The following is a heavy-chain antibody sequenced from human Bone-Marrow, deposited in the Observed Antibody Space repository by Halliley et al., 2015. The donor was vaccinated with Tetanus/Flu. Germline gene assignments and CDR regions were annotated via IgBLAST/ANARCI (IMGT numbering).Heavy chain of an antibody. CDR3: AKAGYSDSSGYAKCFQR. J-gene: IGHJ1*01. Sequence: SLRLSCAASGFTFSSYAMSWVRQAPGKGLEWVSGISGSGGTTYYADSVKGRFTISRDNSNNTLFLQMNSLRAEDTAVYYCAKAGYSDSSGYAKCFQRWGQGTLVTDSS. CDR2: ISGSGGTT. V-gene: IGHV3-23*01. D-gene: IGHD3-22*01. CDR1: GFTFSSYA.